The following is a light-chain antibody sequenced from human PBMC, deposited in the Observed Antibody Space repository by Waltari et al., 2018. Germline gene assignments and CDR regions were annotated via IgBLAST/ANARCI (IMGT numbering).Light chain of an antibody. CDR1: SSNIGAGYD. CDR3: QSYDSSLSVV. CDR2: GNG. V-gene: IGLV1-40*01. J-gene: IGLJ2*01. Sequence: QSVLTQPPSVSGAPGQRVTISCTGSSSNIGAGYDVHWYQQPPGTAPKLLIYGNGNRPSGVPDRFSGSKSGTSAALAITGLQAEDEADYYCQSYDSSLSVVFGGGTKLTVL.